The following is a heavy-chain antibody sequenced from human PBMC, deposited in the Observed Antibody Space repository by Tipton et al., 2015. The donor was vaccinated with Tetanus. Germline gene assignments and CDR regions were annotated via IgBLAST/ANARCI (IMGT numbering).Heavy chain of an antibody. CDR1: GGSFSGHY. CDR3: ARDLGYYFDVDGNRVDAFEI. Sequence: TLSLTCAVSGGSFSGHYWSWIRQPPGEGLEWIGEINPSGGASYNPSLKSRLIMSVDTSKNHFTLRLSSVTAADTALYYCARDLGYYFDVDGNRVDAFEIWGQGSMVTVSS. CDR2: INPSGGA. V-gene: IGHV4-34*09. D-gene: IGHD3-22*01. J-gene: IGHJ3*02.